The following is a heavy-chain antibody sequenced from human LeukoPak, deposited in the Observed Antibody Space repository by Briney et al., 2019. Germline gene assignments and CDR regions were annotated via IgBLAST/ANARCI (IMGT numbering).Heavy chain of an antibody. CDR1: GGSIITNDYW. V-gene: IGHV4-39*01. CDR2: IDHAGTT. CDR3: ARRRDGYNSPIDY. J-gene: IGHJ4*02. Sequence: SETLSLTCVVSGGSIITNDYWWGWIRQPPGKGLEWIGTIDHAGTTFYNVSLKSRVTISVDTPNNQFSLRLNSVGAADTAVYYCARRRDGYNSPIDYWGQGTLVTVSS. D-gene: IGHD5-24*01.